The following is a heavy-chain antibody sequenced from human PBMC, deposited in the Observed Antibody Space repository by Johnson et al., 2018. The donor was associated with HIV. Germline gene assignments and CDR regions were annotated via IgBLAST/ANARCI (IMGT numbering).Heavy chain of an antibody. CDR3: ARGPGGFGAFDI. V-gene: IGHV3-66*03. J-gene: IGHJ3*02. D-gene: IGHD2-8*02. Sequence: EQLVESGGGLIQPGGSLRLSCKASGFSISSNYMSWVRQPPGKGLEWVSVFYSGSNTYYADSVKGRFTISRDNSNNTLYLQMNSLRAEDTAVYYCARGPGGFGAFDIWGQGTMVTVSS. CDR2: FYSGSNT. CDR1: GFSISSNY.